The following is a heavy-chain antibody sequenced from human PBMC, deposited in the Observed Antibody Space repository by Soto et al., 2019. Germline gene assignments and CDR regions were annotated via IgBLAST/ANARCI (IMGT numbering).Heavy chain of an antibody. D-gene: IGHD2-15*01. CDR1: GGSISSYY. J-gene: IGHJ5*02. V-gene: IGHV4-59*01. CDR2: IYYSGST. Sequence: PSETLSLTCTVSGGSISSYYWSWIRQPPGKGLEWIGYIYYSGSTNYNPSLKSRVTISVDTSKNQFSLKLSSVTAADTAVYYCASRPRVFCRGGSSYQGTNTWLDPWGKGTLVTVSS. CDR3: ASRPRVFCRGGSSYQGTNTWLDP.